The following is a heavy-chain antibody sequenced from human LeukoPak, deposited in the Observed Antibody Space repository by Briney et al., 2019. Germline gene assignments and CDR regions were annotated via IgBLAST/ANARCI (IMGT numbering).Heavy chain of an antibody. Sequence: SETLSLTCTVSGGSISSSSYYWGWIRQPPGKGLEWIGSIYHSGSTYYNPSLKSRVTISVDTSKNQFSLKLSSVTAADTAVYYCTSDSSGYYYFDYWGRGSLVTVSS. CDR3: TSDSSGYYYFDY. D-gene: IGHD3-22*01. CDR2: IYHSGST. V-gene: IGHV4-39*07. J-gene: IGHJ4*02. CDR1: GGSISSSSYY.